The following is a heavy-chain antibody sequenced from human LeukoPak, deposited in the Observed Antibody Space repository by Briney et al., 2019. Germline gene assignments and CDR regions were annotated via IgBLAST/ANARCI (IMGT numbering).Heavy chain of an antibody. CDR3: ARPNYGDYIFGFDY. Sequence: SGTLSLTCAVSGGSISSSNWWSWVRQPPGKGLEWIGEIYHSGSTNYNPSLKSRVTISIDTSKNQFSLKLSSVTAADTAVYYCARPNYGDYIFGFDYWGQGILVTVSS. D-gene: IGHD4-17*01. CDR1: GGSISSSNW. CDR2: IYHSGST. J-gene: IGHJ4*02. V-gene: IGHV4-4*02.